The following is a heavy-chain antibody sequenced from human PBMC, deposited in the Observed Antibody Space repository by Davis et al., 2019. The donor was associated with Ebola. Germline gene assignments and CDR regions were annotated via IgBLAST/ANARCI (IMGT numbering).Heavy chain of an antibody. CDR3: ARAYCSGGSCYADAFDI. Sequence: MPGGSLRLSCAVSGGSISSSNWWSWVRQPPGKGLEWIGEIYHSGSTNCNPSLKSRVTISVDKSKNQFSLKLSSVTAADTAVYYCARAYCSGGSCYADAFDIWGQGTMVTVSS. J-gene: IGHJ3*02. D-gene: IGHD2-15*01. CDR2: IYHSGST. CDR1: GGSISSSNW. V-gene: IGHV4-4*02.